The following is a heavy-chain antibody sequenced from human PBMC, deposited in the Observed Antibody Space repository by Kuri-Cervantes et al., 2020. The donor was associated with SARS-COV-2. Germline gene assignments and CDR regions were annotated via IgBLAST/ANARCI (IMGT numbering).Heavy chain of an antibody. Sequence: SETLSLTCTVSGGSISSHYWSWIRQPPGKGLEWIGYIYYTGSTNYNPSLRGRLTISVDTSKNQVSLKLTSVTAADTAVYYCATNSVSDSYYNGDMDAWGKGTTVTVSS. J-gene: IGHJ6*03. CDR3: ATNSVSDSYYNGDMDA. CDR2: IYYTGST. D-gene: IGHD3-10*01. CDR1: GGSISSHY. V-gene: IGHV4-59*11.